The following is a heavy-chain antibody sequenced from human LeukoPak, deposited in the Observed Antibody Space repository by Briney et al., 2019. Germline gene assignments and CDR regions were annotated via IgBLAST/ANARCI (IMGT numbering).Heavy chain of an antibody. CDR3: ARISSGWYGIYYYYYMDV. V-gene: IGHV4-34*01. CDR2: IYYSGST. D-gene: IGHD6-19*01. J-gene: IGHJ6*03. CDR1: GGSFSGYY. Sequence: SETLSLTCAVYGGSFSGYYWSWIRQPPGKGLEWIGSIYYSGSTYYNPSLKSRVTISVDTSKNQFSLKLSSVTAADTAVYYCARISSGWYGIYYYYYMDVWGKGTTVTVSS.